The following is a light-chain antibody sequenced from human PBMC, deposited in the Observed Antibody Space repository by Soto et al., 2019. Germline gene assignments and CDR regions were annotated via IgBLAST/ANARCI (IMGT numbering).Light chain of an antibody. CDR2: GAS. CDR1: QSVNNY. Sequence: TQSPDTLSVSLGDRATLSCRASQSVNNYLAWYQQKPGQAPRLLIYGASSRATGIPDRFSGSGSGTDFTLTISSLQAEDFATYYCQQSYSIPRTFGQGTKVDIK. CDR3: QQSYSIPRT. J-gene: IGKJ1*01. V-gene: IGKV3D-15*01.